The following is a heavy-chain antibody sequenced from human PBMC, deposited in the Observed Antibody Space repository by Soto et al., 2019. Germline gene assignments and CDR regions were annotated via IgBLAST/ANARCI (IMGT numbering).Heavy chain of an antibody. CDR2: ISGSGGST. CDR1: GFTFSSYA. V-gene: IGHV3-23*01. Sequence: EVQLLESGGGLVQPGGSLRLSCAASGFTFSSYAMSWVRQAPGKGLEWVSAISGSGGSTYYADSVKGRFTISRDNSKNTLDLQMNCLRAEDTAVYYCAKLVVSSGDYFDYWGQGTLVTVSS. J-gene: IGHJ4*02. D-gene: IGHD3-22*01. CDR3: AKLVVSSGDYFDY.